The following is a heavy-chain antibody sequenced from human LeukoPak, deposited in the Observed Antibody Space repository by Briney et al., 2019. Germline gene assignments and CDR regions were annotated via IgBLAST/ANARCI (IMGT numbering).Heavy chain of an antibody. CDR3: ARDPSGSFFNWFDP. J-gene: IGHJ5*02. D-gene: IGHD1-26*01. CDR1: GGSISTYY. V-gene: IGHV4-59*01. Sequence: SETLSLTCTVSGGSISTYYWSWIRQPPGKGLEWIGYVYYSGGTNYNPSLKSRVTISVDTSKNQFSLKLRSVTAADTAVYYCARDPSGSFFNWFDPWGQGTLVTVSS. CDR2: VYYSGGT.